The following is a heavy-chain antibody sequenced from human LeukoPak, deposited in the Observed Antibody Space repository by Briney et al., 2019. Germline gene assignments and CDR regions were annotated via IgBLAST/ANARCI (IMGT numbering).Heavy chain of an antibody. Sequence: SGGSLRLSCVASGFSFRSYWMSWVRQAPGKGLECVAKIKPDGSDKFYEDSVKGRFTISRDNAKNSLYLQMNSLTAEDTAVYYCAREGFWRFDYWGQGTMVTASS. CDR3: AREGFWRFDY. V-gene: IGHV3-7*01. CDR2: IKPDGSDK. J-gene: IGHJ4*02. D-gene: IGHD3-3*01. CDR1: GFSFRSYW.